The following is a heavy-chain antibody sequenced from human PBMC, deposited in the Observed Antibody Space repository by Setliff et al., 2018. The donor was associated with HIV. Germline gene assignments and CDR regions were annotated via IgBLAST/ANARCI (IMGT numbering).Heavy chain of an antibody. V-gene: IGHV4-39*07. CDR1: GASFRNTKYY. J-gene: IGHJ3*02. CDR3: ARSKTFYDFWGGYYTHGAFKI. D-gene: IGHD3-3*01. CDR2: IYSSGST. Sequence: SETLSLTCTVSGASFRNTKYYWGWIRQPPGQGLEWIGSIYSSGSTYYNPSLKSRVTMSVDTSKNQFSLKLSSVTAADTAVYYCARSKTFYDFWGGYYTHGAFKIWGLGTMVTISS.